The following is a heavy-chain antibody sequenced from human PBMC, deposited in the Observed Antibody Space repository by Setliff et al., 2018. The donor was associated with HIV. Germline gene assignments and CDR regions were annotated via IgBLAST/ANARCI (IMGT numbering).Heavy chain of an antibody. D-gene: IGHD2-15*01. V-gene: IGHV4-61*09. CDR2: LYIRTGTT. J-gene: IGHJ3*02. Sequence: PSQTLSLTCAVSGASISDGTFYWSWIRQPAGKGLEWIGHLYIRTGTTNYSPSLKGRVTISLDTSNNQFSLSLSSVTASDTAVYFCARSQETSVAATEIWGQGTMVT. CDR3: ARSQETSVAATEI. CDR1: GASISDGTFY.